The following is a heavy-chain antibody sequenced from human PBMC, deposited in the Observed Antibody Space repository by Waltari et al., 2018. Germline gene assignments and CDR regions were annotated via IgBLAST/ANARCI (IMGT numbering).Heavy chain of an antibody. Sequence: QVQLVQSGAEVKKPGASVKVSCKASGYTFTSYYMHWVRQAPGQGLEWMGIINPNSGGTNYAQKFQGWVTMTRDTSISTAYMELSRLRSDDTAVYYCARAQGYCGGDCYAGEAFDIWGQGTMVTVSS. CDR2: INPNSGGT. J-gene: IGHJ3*02. D-gene: IGHD2-21*02. V-gene: IGHV1-2*04. CDR1: GYTFTSYY. CDR3: ARAQGYCGGDCYAGEAFDI.